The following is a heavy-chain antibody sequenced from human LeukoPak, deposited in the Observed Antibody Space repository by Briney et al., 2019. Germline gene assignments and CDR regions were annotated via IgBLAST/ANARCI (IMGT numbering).Heavy chain of an antibody. CDR1: GFTFSSYA. D-gene: IGHD3-22*01. V-gene: IGHV3-23*01. CDR2: ISGSGGST. CDR3: AKQLHYYDSSGYPLDY. J-gene: IGHJ4*02. Sequence: GGSLRLSCAASGFTFSSYAMSWVRQAPGKGLEWVSVISGSGGSTYYADSVKGRFTISRDNSSNTLNLQMNSLRAEDTAVYYCAKQLHYYDSSGYPLDYWGQGTLVTVSS.